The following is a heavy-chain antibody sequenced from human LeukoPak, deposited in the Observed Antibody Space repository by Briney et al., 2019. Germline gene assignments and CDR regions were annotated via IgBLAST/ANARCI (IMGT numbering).Heavy chain of an antibody. D-gene: IGHD3-22*01. Sequence: GGSLRLSCAASGFTFSNYWMSWVRQAPGKGLEWVANIKEDGSENYYVDSVKGRFTISRDNAKNSLSLQVNSLSAEDTAVYYCARSRSGYYEDYWGQGTLVTVSS. CDR3: ARSRSGYYEDY. CDR2: IKEDGSEN. CDR1: GFTFSNYW. V-gene: IGHV3-7*01. J-gene: IGHJ4*02.